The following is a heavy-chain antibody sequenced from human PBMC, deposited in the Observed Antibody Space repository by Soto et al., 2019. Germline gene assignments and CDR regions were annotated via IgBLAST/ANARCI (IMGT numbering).Heavy chain of an antibody. CDR2: INPSGGST. Sequence: GASVKVSCKASGYTFTSYYMHWVRQAPGQGLEWMGIINPSGGSTSYAQKFQGRVTMTRDTSTSTVYMELSSLRSEDTAVYYCARDAARGRVGASPRGWFDPWGQGTLVTVSS. J-gene: IGHJ5*02. D-gene: IGHD1-26*01. CDR1: GYTFTSYY. CDR3: ARDAARGRVGASPRGWFDP. V-gene: IGHV1-46*01.